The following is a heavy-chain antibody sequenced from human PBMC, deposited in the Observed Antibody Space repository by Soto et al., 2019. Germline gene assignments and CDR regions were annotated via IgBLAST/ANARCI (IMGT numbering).Heavy chain of an antibody. D-gene: IGHD3-3*01. CDR3: ARGGVSTRTFDY. CDR1: GYNFAGYW. CDR2: IYPSDSDT. V-gene: IGHV5-51*01. Sequence: GESLKISCKGSGYNFAGYWIAWVRQMPGKGLELMGIIYPSDSDTRYRPSFQGQATISADKSISSAYRQWSSLRASDTAMYYCARGGVSTRTFDYWGQGTPVTVSS. J-gene: IGHJ4*02.